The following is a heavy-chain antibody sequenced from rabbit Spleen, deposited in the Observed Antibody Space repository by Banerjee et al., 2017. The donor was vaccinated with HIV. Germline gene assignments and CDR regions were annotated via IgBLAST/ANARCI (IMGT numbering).Heavy chain of an antibody. Sequence: QSLEESGGDLVKPGASLTLTCTASGVSFSMSSYMCWVRQAPGKGLEWIACIDAGSSTFTYYATWAKGRFTISKTSSTTVTLQMTRLTAADTATYFCARDTSSSFSSYGMDLWGQGTLVTDS. CDR2: IDAGSSTFT. V-gene: IGHV1S40*01. CDR3: ARDTSSSFSSYGMDL. CDR1: GVSFSMSSY. J-gene: IGHJ6*01. D-gene: IGHD1-1*01.